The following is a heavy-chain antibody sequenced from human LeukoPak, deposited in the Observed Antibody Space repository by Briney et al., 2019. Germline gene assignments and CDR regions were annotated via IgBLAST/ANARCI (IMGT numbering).Heavy chain of an antibody. V-gene: IGHV3-23*01. Sequence: GGSLRLSCAASGFTLSSYAMSWVRQAPGKGLEWVSSISASGGSTNYADSVKGRFTISRDNSKNTVYLQMNSLRAEETAVYYCAKVMKGSERLTMVRGVIIKTAGLYYMDVWGKGTTVTVSS. D-gene: IGHD3-10*01. J-gene: IGHJ6*03. CDR1: GFTLSSYA. CDR2: ISASGGST. CDR3: AKVMKGSERLTMVRGVIIKTAGLYYMDV.